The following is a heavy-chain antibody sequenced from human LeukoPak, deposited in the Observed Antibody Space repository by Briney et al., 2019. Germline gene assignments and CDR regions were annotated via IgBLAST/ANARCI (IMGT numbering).Heavy chain of an antibody. J-gene: IGHJ4*02. CDR2: IRYDGSNK. Sequence: GGSLRLSCAASGFTFSSNGMHWVRQAPGKGLEWVAFIRYDGSNKYYADSVKGRFTISRDNSKNTLYLEMNSLSPDDTAVYYCARGVEPLAANTLAYWGQGTLVTVSS. CDR3: ARGVEPLAANTLAY. D-gene: IGHD1-14*01. CDR1: GFTFSSNG. V-gene: IGHV3-30*02.